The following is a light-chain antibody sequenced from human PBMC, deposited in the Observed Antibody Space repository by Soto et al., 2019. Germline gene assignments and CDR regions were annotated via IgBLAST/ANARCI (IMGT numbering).Light chain of an antibody. CDR2: QDT. CDR1: ELGDKY. CDR3: QAWDTSAVL. V-gene: IGLV3-1*01. Sequence: SYELTQPPSVSVSPRQTASISCSGDELGDKYASWYQQKPGQAPVLIMYQDTKRPSGIPERFSGSNSGNTATLTISGTQAMYEADYYCQAWDTSAVLFGGGTQLTVL. J-gene: IGLJ2*01.